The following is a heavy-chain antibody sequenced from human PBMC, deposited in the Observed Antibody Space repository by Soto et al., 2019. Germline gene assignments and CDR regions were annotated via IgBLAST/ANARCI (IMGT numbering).Heavy chain of an antibody. Sequence: QVQLVQSGAEVKKPGASVKVSCKASGYTFTSYGISWVRQAPGQGLEWMGWISAYNGNTNYAQKLQGRVTMTTDTSTSTAYMELRSLRSDDTAVYYCARDIRRYCSGGSCYSGEKTHYYGMDVWGQGTTVTVSS. CDR3: ARDIRRYCSGGSCYSGEKTHYYGMDV. J-gene: IGHJ6*02. V-gene: IGHV1-18*01. D-gene: IGHD2-15*01. CDR2: ISAYNGNT. CDR1: GYTFTSYG.